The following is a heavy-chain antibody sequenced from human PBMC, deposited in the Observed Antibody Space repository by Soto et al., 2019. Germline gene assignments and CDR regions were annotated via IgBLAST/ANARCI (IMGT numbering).Heavy chain of an antibody. CDR1: GGSISSSSYY. D-gene: IGHD2-2*01. V-gene: IGHV4-39*01. J-gene: IGHJ4*02. CDR2: IYYSGST. Sequence: QLQLQESGPGLVKPSETLSLTCTVSGGSISSSSYYWGWIRQPPGKGLEWIGSIYYSGSTYYNPSLKSRVTISVDTSKNQFSLKLSSVTAADTAVYYCARPVRTSHGGGFDYWGQGTLVTVSS. CDR3: ARPVRTSHGGGFDY.